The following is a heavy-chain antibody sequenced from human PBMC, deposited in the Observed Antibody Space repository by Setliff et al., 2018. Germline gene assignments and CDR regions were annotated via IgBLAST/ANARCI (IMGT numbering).Heavy chain of an antibody. CDR2: ITGSGGGT. CDR3: ARAHRYFSDTSGYFYDQGRSAFDV. Sequence: GGSLRLSCTASRFTFSVYVMAWVRQAPGKGLEWVSSITGSGGGTYYADSVKGRFIVSRDNSKNSLYLQMNSLGAEDTALYYCARAHRYFSDTSGYFYDQGRSAFDVWGQGTMVTVSS. D-gene: IGHD3-22*01. J-gene: IGHJ3*01. CDR1: RFTFSVYV. V-gene: IGHV3-23*01.